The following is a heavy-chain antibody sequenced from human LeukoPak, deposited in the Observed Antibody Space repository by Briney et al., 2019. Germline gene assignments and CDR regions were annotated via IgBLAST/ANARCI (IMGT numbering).Heavy chain of an antibody. V-gene: IGHV4-39*01. J-gene: IGHJ4*02. CDR1: GGSISSSSYC. D-gene: IGHD3-10*01. CDR2: IYYSGST. Sequence: PSETLSLTCTVSGGSISSSSYCWGWIRQPPGKGLEWIGSIYYSGSTYYNPSLKSRVTISVDTSKNQFSLKLSSVTAADAAVYYCARDVLPWFGELLRYFDHWGQGTLVTVSS. CDR3: ARDVLPWFGELLRYFDH.